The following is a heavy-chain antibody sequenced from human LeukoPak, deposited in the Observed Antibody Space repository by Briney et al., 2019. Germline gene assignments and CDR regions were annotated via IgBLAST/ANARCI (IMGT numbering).Heavy chain of an antibody. Sequence: GASVKVSCTASGYTFTAYYMAWVRQAPGQGLEWMGRINPNSGNTNYAQKLQGRVTMTTDTSTSTAYMELRSLRSDDTAVYYCARDLPQGTVTTLYYYYYYGMDVWGQGTTVTVSS. J-gene: IGHJ6*02. CDR2: INPNSGNT. CDR1: GYTFTAYY. D-gene: IGHD4-11*01. V-gene: IGHV1-18*04. CDR3: ARDLPQGTVTTLYYYYYYGMDV.